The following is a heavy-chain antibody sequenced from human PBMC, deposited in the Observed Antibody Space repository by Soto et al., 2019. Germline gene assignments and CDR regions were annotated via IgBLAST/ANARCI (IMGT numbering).Heavy chain of an antibody. J-gene: IGHJ6*02. CDR2: ISYDGSNK. CDR3: AKDLDYELHYYYYGMDV. D-gene: IGHD3-22*01. Sequence: PGGSLRLSCAASGFTFSSYGMHWVRQAPGKGLEWVAVISYDGSNKYYADSVKGRFTISRDNSKNTLYLQMNSLRAEDTAVYYWAKDLDYELHYYYYGMDVWGQGTTVTVSS. CDR1: GFTFSSYG. V-gene: IGHV3-30*18.